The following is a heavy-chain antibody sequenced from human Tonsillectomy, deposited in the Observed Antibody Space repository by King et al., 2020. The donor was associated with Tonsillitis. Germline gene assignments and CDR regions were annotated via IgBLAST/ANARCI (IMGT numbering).Heavy chain of an antibody. CDR2: INPKSGDT. CDR3: ATLYGSGWFPAGPAY. CDR1: GYTFTAFY. J-gene: IGHJ4*02. V-gene: IGHV1-2*02. Sequence: QLVQSGAEVKKPGASMRVSCKTSGYTFTAFYMHWIRQAPGQGLQWMGWINPKSGDTNYAQKFQGRVTMTTDTSINTAYMELTGLTSDDTAVYYCATLYGSGWFPAGPAYWGPGTLVTGSS. D-gene: IGHD6-19*01.